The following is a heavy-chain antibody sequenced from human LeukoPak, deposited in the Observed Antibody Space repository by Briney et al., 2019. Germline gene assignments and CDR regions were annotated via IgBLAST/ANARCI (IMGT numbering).Heavy chain of an antibody. V-gene: IGHV1-69*05. CDR1: GGTFSSYA. CDR3: ARKFGSYSSWFDP. J-gene: IGHJ5*02. D-gene: IGHD1-26*01. CDR2: IIPIFGTA. Sequence: SVKVSCKASGGTFSSYAISWVRQAPGQGLEWMGGIIPIFGTANYAQKFQGRVTITTDESTSTAYMELSSLRSEDTAVYYCARKFGSYSSWFDPWGQGTLVTVSS.